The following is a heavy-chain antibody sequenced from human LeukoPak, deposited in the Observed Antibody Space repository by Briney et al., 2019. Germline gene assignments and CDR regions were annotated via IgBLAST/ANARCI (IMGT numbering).Heavy chain of an antibody. J-gene: IGHJ1*01. Sequence: GGSLRLSCADSGFTVSSNSMSWVRQAPGKGLEWVSIIYSGGNTFHADSVKARFSISRDESRDTVYLQMNSLRAEDTAVYYCARGSEYFQHWGQGTLVTVSS. CDR1: GFTVSSNS. CDR2: IYSGGNT. V-gene: IGHV3-66*01. CDR3: ARGSEYFQH.